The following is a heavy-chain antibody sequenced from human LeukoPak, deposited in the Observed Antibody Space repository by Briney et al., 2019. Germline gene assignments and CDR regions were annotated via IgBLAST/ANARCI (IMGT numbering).Heavy chain of an antibody. CDR1: GFTFSSYS. CDR3: ARTRKGSGSLDY. Sequence: GGSLRLSCAASGFTFSSYSMNWVRQAPGKGLEWVSSISSSSSYIYYADSVKGRFTISRDNAKNSLYLQMNSLRAEDTAVYYCARTRKGSGSLDYWGQGTLVTVSS. CDR2: ISSSSSYI. J-gene: IGHJ4*02. V-gene: IGHV3-21*01. D-gene: IGHD3-10*01.